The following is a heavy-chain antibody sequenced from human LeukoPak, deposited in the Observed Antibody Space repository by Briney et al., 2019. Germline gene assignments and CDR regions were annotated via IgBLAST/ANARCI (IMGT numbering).Heavy chain of an antibody. CDR1: GYTFTSYG. CDR3: ARRGLRGQGFDY. CDR2: MNPNSGNT. Sequence: ASVKASCKASGYTFTSYGISWVRQAPGQGLEWMGWMNPNSGNTGYAQKFQGRVTMTRNTSISTAYMELSSLRSEDTAVYYCARRGLRGQGFDYWGQGTLVTVSS. V-gene: IGHV1-8*02. J-gene: IGHJ4*02.